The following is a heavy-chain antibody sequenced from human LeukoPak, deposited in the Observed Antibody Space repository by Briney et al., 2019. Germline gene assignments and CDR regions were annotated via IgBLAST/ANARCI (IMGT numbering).Heavy chain of an antibody. CDR3: ARAGSGYRD. D-gene: IGHD6-19*01. J-gene: IGHJ4*02. V-gene: IGHV4-34*01. CDR1: GGSFSGYY. CDR2: INHSGST. Sequence: SETLSLTCAVYGGSFSGYYWSWIRQPPGKGLEWIGEINHSGSTNYNPSLKSRVTMSVDTSKNQFSLKLTSVTAADTAVYYCARAGSGYRDWGQGTLVTVSS.